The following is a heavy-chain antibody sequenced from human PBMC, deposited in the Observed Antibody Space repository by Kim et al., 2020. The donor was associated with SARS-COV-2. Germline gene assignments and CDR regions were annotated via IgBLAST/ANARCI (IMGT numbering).Heavy chain of an antibody. CDR2: IYYSGST. CDR3: AREGVPFYDILTGFLHQPGHNWFDP. V-gene: IGHV4-39*02. D-gene: IGHD3-9*01. CDR1: GGSISSSSYY. Sequence: ETLSLTCTVSGGSISSSSYYWGWIRQPPGKGLEWIGSIYYSGSTYYNPSLKSRVTISVDTSKNQFSLKLSSVTAADTAVYYCAREGVPFYDILTGFLHQPGHNWFDPWGQGTLVTVSS. J-gene: IGHJ5*02.